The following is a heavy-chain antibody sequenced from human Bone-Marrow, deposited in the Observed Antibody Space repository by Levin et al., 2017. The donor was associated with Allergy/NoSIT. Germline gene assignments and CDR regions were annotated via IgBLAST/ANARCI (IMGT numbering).Heavy chain of an antibody. Sequence: GGSLRLSCVASGFAFNTYAITWVRQAPGMGLEWISSISGSADTTYYADSVKGRFTISRDSSSNTVFLQMSSLRVEDTAVYYCAKRGPDCTETSCHYYLDHWGQGTLVTVSS. D-gene: IGHD2-2*01. V-gene: IGHV3-23*01. CDR1: GFAFNTYA. CDR3: AKRGPDCTETSCHYYLDH. J-gene: IGHJ4*02. CDR2: ISGSADTT.